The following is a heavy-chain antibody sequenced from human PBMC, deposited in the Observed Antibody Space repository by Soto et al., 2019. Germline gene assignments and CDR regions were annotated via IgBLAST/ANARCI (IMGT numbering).Heavy chain of an antibody. D-gene: IGHD1-26*01. CDR1: EFTFRSHG. CDR2: ISYDGTNT. J-gene: IGHJ6*02. V-gene: IGHV3-30*18. Sequence: QVQLVESGGGVVLPGRSLRLSCEVSEFTFRSHGMHWVRQAPGKGLEWLAVISYDGTNTYYADSVEGRFTISRDNSKNTLYLQMNSLRVEDTAVYYCAKGKEWELPLSYLVDVWGQGTTVTVS. CDR3: AKGKEWELPLSYLVDV.